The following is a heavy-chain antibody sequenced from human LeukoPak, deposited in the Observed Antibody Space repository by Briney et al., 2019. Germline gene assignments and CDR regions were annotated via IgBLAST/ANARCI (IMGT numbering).Heavy chain of an antibody. Sequence: SGPTLVKPTQTLTLTCTFSGFTLSTSGVGVGWIRQPPGKALEWLALIYWDDDKRYGPSLKSRLTITKDTSKNQVVLTMTNMDPVDTATYYCAHRQLKQQLARGDWFDPWGQGTLVTVSS. J-gene: IGHJ5*02. D-gene: IGHD6-13*01. V-gene: IGHV2-5*05. CDR3: AHRQLKQQLARGDWFDP. CDR2: IYWDDDK. CDR1: GFTLSTSGVG.